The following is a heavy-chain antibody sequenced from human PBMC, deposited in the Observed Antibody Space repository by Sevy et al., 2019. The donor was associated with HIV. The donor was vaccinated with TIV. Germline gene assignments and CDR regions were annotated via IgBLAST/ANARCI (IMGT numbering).Heavy chain of an antibody. J-gene: IGHJ3*02. Sequence: GGSLRLSCAASGFTFSSYAMSWVRQAPGKGLEWVSAISGSGGSTYYADSVKGRFTISRDNSKNTLYLQMNSLRAEDTAVYYCAKVYRYDSSGYYGDAFDIWGQGTMVIVSS. CDR1: GFTFSSYA. CDR3: AKVYRYDSSGYYGDAFDI. V-gene: IGHV3-23*01. CDR2: ISGSGGST. D-gene: IGHD3-22*01.